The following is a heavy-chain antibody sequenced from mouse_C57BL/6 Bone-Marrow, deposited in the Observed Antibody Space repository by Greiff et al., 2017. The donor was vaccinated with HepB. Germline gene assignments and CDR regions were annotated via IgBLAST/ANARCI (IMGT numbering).Heavy chain of an antibody. Sequence: EVHLVESEGGLVQPGSSMKLSCTASGFTFSDHYMAWVRQVPEKGLEWVANINYDGSSTYYLDSLKSRFIISRDNAKNILYLQMSSLKSEDTATYYCARNDYDGAMDYWGQGTSVTVSS. J-gene: IGHJ4*01. CDR3: ARNDYDGAMDY. CDR1: GFTFSDHY. V-gene: IGHV5-16*01. D-gene: IGHD2-4*01. CDR2: INYDGSST.